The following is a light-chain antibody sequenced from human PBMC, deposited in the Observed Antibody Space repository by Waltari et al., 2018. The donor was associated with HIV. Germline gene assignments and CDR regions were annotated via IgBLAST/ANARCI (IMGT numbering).Light chain of an antibody. CDR2: RNN. Sequence: QSVLTQPPSASGTPGQRVTISCSGSGSIIRSNYVNWYQQLPGTAPKLLIYRNNQRPSGVPDRFFGSKSGSSASLGISRLQAEDEADYYCQSYDSSLSGVVFGGGTRLTVL. V-gene: IGLV1-47*01. J-gene: IGLJ2*01. CDR3: QSYDSSLSGVV. CDR1: GSIIRSNY.